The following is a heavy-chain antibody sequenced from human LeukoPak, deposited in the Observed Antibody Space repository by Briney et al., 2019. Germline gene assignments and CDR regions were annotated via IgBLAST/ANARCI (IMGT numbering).Heavy chain of an antibody. CDR1: GYTFTSYG. CDR2: ISAYNGNT. J-gene: IGHJ4*02. Sequence: ASVKVSCKASGYTFTSYGIGWVRQAPGQGLEWMGWISAYNGNTNYAQKLQGRVTMTTDTSTSTAYMELRSLRSDDTAVYYCARDRGPLPEGVFDYWGQGTPVTVSS. CDR3: ARDRGPLPEGVFDY. V-gene: IGHV1-18*01. D-gene: IGHD1-14*01.